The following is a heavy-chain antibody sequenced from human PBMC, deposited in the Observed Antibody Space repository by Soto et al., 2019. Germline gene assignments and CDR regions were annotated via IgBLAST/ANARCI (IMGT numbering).Heavy chain of an antibody. CDR1: GYTFTSYA. J-gene: IGHJ4*02. V-gene: IGHV1-3*01. CDR2: INAGNGNT. CDR3: AREGGGAQQRSFDY. D-gene: IGHD6-13*01. Sequence: QVQLVQSGAEVKKPGASVKVSCKASGYTFTSYAMHWVRQAPGQRLEWMGWINAGNGNTKYSQKFQGRVTITRDTSASTAYMELSSPRSEDTAVYYCAREGGGAQQRSFDYWGQGTLVTVSS.